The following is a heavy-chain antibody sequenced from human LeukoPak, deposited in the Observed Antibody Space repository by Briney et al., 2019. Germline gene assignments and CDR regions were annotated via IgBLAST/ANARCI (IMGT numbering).Heavy chain of an antibody. CDR1: GFTFSSYN. J-gene: IGHJ4*02. Sequence: GGSLRLSCAASGFTFSSYNMNWVRQAPGKGLEWVSSITSSSSYIYYADSVKGRFTISRDNAKNSLYLQMNSLRAEDTALYYCARRAPSHDFDDWGQGTLVTVSS. V-gene: IGHV3-21*01. CDR3: ARRAPSHDFDD. CDR2: ITSSSSYI.